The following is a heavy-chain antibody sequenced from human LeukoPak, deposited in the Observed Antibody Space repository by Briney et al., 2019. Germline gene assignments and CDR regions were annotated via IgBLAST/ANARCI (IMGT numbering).Heavy chain of an antibody. D-gene: IGHD3-10*01. J-gene: IGHJ4*02. CDR1: GGSISNYY. CDR2: IYHSGST. CDR3: ARDQEDSGTDY. Sequence: SEILSLTCTVSGGSISNYYWSWIRQPPGKGLEWIGYIYHSGSTYYNPSLKSRVTISVDRSKNQFSLKLSSVTAADTAVYYCARDQEDSGTDYWGQGTLVTVSS. V-gene: IGHV4-59*12.